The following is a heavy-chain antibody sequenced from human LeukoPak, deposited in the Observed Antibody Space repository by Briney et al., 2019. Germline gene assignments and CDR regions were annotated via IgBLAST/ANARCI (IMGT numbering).Heavy chain of an antibody. J-gene: IGHJ6*03. CDR3: ARTATEVPAAIRYYYYYYMDV. CDR1: GGSISSYY. CDR2: IYTSGST. V-gene: IGHV4-4*07. D-gene: IGHD2-2*02. Sequence: PSETLSLTCTVSGGSISSYYWSWIRQPAGKGLEWIGRIYTSGSTNYNPSLKSRVTMSVDTSKNQFSLKLSSVTAADTAVYYCARTATEVPAAIRYYYYYYMDVWGKGTTVTVSS.